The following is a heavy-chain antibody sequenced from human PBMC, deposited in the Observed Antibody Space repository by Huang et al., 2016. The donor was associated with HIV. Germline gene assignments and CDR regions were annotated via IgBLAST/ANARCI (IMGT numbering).Heavy chain of an antibody. Sequence: QLQLQELGPGLVKPSETLSLTCTVSGGSIRSDNYYWGWIRQPPGKGLAWIVSIYYSGSTDYNPSLKSRVTITGDTSKNQFSLKMRSVTAADTAVYYCARLPGSITMIRGVITDPYWGQGTLVTVSS. D-gene: IGHD3-10*01. CDR2: IYYSGST. CDR1: GGSIRSDNYY. V-gene: IGHV4-39*01. CDR3: ARLPGSITMIRGVITDPY. J-gene: IGHJ4*02.